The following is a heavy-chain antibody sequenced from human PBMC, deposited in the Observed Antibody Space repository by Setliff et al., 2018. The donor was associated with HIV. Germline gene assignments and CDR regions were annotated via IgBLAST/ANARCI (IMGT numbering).Heavy chain of an antibody. J-gene: IGHJ5*01. CDR2: IYGSGST. D-gene: IGHD1-7*01. CDR1: GGSINRSNYY. Sequence: SETLSLTCTVPGGSINRSNYYWGWIRQPPGKGLEWIGYIYGSGSTGYNPSLTSRVTMSTDTPNNRFALKLTSATAADTAVYYCAKRAVQDGTVTSSNWFESWGQGTLVTVSS. V-gene: IGHV4-39*06. CDR3: AKRAVQDGTVTSSNWFES.